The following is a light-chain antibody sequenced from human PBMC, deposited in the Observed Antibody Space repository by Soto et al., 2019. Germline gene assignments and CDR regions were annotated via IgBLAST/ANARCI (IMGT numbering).Light chain of an antibody. J-gene: IGLJ2*01. CDR3: SSYTTSNTLV. CDR1: SSDVGGYKY. CDR2: EVS. Sequence: QSALTQPASVSGSPGQSITISCTGTSSDVGGYKYVSWYQQHPGKVPKLMIYEVSNRPSGVSDRFSGSNSSNTASLTISGLQAEDEADYYCSSYTTSNTLVFCGGTKVTVL. V-gene: IGLV2-14*01.